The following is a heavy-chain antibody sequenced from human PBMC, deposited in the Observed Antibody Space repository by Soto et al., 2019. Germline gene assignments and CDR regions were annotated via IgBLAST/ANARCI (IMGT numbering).Heavy chain of an antibody. D-gene: IGHD5-18*01. CDR2: INHNGGIT. Sequence: QVQLVQSGAEVKTPGASVRVSCKASGYTFTHYYIHWVRQAPGQRLEWMGIINHNGGITTYAQKFRAGFSMTRDTSTSTVYLELSSLRSEDSAVYYCATSVNSAMAFDYWGQGTLVTVSS. CDR1: GYTFTHYY. CDR3: ATSVNSAMAFDY. V-gene: IGHV1-46*01. J-gene: IGHJ4*02.